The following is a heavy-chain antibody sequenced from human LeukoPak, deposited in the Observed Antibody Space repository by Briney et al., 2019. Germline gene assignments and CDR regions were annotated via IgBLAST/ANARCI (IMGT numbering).Heavy chain of an antibody. CDR3: ARGIAAAGHHFDY. CDR1: GGSISSGDYY. V-gene: IGHV4-30-4*08. J-gene: IGHJ4*02. Sequence: SETLSLTCTVSGGSISSGDYYWSWIRQPPGKGLEWIGYIYYSGSTYYNPSLKSRVTISVDTSKNQFSLNLSSVTAADTAVYYCARGIAAAGHHFDYWGQGTLVTVSS. D-gene: IGHD6-13*01. CDR2: IYYSGST.